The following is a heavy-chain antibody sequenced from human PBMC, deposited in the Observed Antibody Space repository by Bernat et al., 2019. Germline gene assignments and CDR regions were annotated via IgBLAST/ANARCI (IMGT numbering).Heavy chain of an antibody. V-gene: IGHV3-15*01. CDR2: IKSRADGGTT. Sequence: EVQLVESGGGLVKPGGSLRLSCADSGSSFSDAWMSWVRQAPGKGLEWLGRIKSRADGGTTEYASPVKGRFTISRDDSKSTLYLEMNSLKTEDTAIYYCATQRMVLRGHFDNWGQGTLVTVSS. CDR3: ATQRMVLRGHFDN. CDR1: GSSFSDAW. J-gene: IGHJ4*02. D-gene: IGHD2-8*01.